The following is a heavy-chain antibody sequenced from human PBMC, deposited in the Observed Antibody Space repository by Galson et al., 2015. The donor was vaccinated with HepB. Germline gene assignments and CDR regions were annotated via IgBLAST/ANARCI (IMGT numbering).Heavy chain of an antibody. V-gene: IGHV3-23*01. J-gene: IGHJ4*02. CDR3: AKKLWGGANLDY. Sequence: SLRLSCAASGFTFNTYAMSWVRQAPGKGLEWVSAISASGDTTYFADSVKGRCTVSRDNSKNTLYLQMSNLRAEDTAVYYCAKKLWGGANLDYWGQGTLVTVSS. CDR2: ISASGDTT. CDR1: GFTFNTYA. D-gene: IGHD1-26*01.